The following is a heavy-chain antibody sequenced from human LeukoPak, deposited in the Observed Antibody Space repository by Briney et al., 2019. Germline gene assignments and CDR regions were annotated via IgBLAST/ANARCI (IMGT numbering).Heavy chain of an antibody. CDR2: ISGSGHDI. D-gene: IGHD5-18*01. CDR3: ARGNIQLMIDY. V-gene: IGHV3-11*04. J-gene: IGHJ4*02. Sequence: GGSLRLSCAASGFTFSDSYMTWVRQAPGKGVEWVAYISGSGHDINYSDSVKGRFTISRDNAKNSLYLQMSSLRVEDTAVYYCARGNIQLMIDYWGQGTLVTVSS. CDR1: GFTFSDSY.